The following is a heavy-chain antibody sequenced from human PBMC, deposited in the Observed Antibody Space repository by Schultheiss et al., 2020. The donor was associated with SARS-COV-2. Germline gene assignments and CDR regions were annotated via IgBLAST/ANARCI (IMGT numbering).Heavy chain of an antibody. CDR1: GFTFSSYA. Sequence: GGSLRLSCAASGFTFSSYAMHWVRQAPGKGLEWVAVISYDGSNKYYADSVTGRFTVSRDNSKNTLYLQVNSLRAEDTAVYYCARDHASIFGVVIQHYFDYWGQGTLVTVSS. V-gene: IGHV3-30-3*01. CDR2: ISYDGSNK. D-gene: IGHD3-3*01. CDR3: ARDHASIFGVVIQHYFDY. J-gene: IGHJ4*02.